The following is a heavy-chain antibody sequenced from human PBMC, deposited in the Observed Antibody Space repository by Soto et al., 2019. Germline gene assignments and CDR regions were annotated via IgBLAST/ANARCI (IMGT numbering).Heavy chain of an antibody. CDR1: GYNFISYG. CDR2: TTPYTGNT. V-gene: IGHV1-18*04. J-gene: IGHJ6*02. CDR3: ARDRVPGAGTRPPYYYGMDV. Sequence: ASVKVSCKASGYNFISYGISWVRQAPGQGLEWMGWTTPYTGNTNYAQKFQGRVSMTTDTSTTTVYMELGVLTSDDTAVYYCARDRVPGAGTRPPYYYGMDVWGQGTTVTVS. D-gene: IGHD6-19*01.